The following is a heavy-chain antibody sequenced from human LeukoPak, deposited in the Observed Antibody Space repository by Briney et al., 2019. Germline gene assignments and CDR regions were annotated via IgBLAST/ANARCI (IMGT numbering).Heavy chain of an antibody. Sequence: GGSLRLSCAASGFTFSSYGMHWVGQAPGKGLEWVAVISYDGSNKYYADSVKGRFTISRDNSKNTLYLQMNSLRAEDTAVYYCAKDWGPWLESWSGAFDIWGQGTMVTVSS. CDR3: AKDWGPWLESWSGAFDI. J-gene: IGHJ3*02. V-gene: IGHV3-30*18. CDR2: ISYDGSNK. CDR1: GFTFSSYG. D-gene: IGHD3-16*01.